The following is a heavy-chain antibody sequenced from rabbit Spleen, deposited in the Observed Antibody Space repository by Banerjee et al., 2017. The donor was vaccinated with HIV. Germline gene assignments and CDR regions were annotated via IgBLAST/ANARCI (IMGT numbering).Heavy chain of an antibody. J-gene: IGHJ6*01. V-gene: IGHV1S45*01. CDR3: ARGTSSSFSSYGMDL. CDR2: INAVTGKA. Sequence: QEQLVEYGGDLVQPEGSLTLTCKASGFSFSNKAVMCWVRQAPGKGLEWIACINAVTGKAVYASWAKGRFTFSKTSSTTVTLQMTSLTAADTATYFCARGTSSSFSSYGMDLWGQGPLVTVS. D-gene: IGHD1-1*01. CDR1: GFSFSNKAV.